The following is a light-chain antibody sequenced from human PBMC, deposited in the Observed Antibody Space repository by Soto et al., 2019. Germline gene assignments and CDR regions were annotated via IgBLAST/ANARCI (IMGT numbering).Light chain of an antibody. CDR1: QSVLYSSSNRNY. CDR3: QQYYNTPLT. CDR2: WAS. V-gene: IGKV4-1*01. Sequence: DIVMTQSPDSLAVSLGERVTINCKSSQSVLYSSSNRNYLAWFQQKPGQPPKLLIYWASTRESGVPDRFSGSGSGTDFTLTISGLQAEDVAVYYCQQYYNTPLTFGGGTKVEI. J-gene: IGKJ4*01.